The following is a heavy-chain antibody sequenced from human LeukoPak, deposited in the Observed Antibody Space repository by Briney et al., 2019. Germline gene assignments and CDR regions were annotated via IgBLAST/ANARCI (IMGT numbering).Heavy chain of an antibody. Sequence: GGSLRLPCAASGFTFSSYGMTWVRQAPGKGLEWVSGITGSGDNTYYADSVKGRFTISRDNSKNTLYLQINSLRPEDTAAYYCAKVGIVGATTSAYFEYWGQGTLVTVSS. CDR1: GFTFSSYG. V-gene: IGHV3-23*01. CDR3: AKVGIVGATTSAYFEY. CDR2: ITGSGDNT. J-gene: IGHJ4*02. D-gene: IGHD1-26*01.